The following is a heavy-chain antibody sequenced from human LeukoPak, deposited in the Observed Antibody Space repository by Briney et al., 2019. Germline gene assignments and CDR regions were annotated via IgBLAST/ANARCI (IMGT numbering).Heavy chain of an antibody. J-gene: IGHJ4*02. D-gene: IGHD1-20*01. V-gene: IGHV1-24*01. CDR3: ATAGYNWNFDY. CDR2: FDPEDGDT. Sequence: WMGGFDPEDGDTIYAQKFQGRVTMTEDTSTDTAYMELSSLRSEDTAVYYCATAGYNWNFDYWGQGTLVTVSS.